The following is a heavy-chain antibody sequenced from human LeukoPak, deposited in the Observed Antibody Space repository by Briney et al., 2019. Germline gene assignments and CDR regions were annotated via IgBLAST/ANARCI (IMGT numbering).Heavy chain of an antibody. Sequence: GGSLRLSCAASGFTYSHYGMHWVRQAPGKGLEWVAVMWSDATEKYYGDAVKGRFTISRDNSRNTLYLQMNSLRAEDTAVYYCAKDAQRGFDYSNSLEYWGQGTLVTVSS. CDR1: GFTYSHYG. J-gene: IGHJ4*02. CDR3: AKDAQRGFDYSNSLEY. CDR2: MWSDATEK. V-gene: IGHV3-33*06. D-gene: IGHD4-11*01.